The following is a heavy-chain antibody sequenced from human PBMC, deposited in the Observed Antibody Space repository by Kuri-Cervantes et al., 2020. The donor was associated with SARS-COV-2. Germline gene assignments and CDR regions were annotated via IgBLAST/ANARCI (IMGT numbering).Heavy chain of an antibody. CDR3: AKDPRKRRHITGTGLG. CDR2: IRSKANSYAT. V-gene: IGHV3-73*01. J-gene: IGHJ6*02. D-gene: IGHD1-20*01. CDR1: GFTFSGSA. Sequence: GESLKISCAASGFTFSGSAMHWVRQASGKGLEWVGRIRSKANSYATAYAASVKGRFTISRDDSKNTAYLQMNSLRAEDTAVYYCAKDPRKRRHITGTGLGWGQGTTVTVSS.